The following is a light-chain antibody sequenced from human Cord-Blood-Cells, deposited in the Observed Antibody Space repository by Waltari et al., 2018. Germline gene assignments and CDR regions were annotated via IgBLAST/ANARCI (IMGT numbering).Light chain of an antibody. J-gene: IGKJ2*01. V-gene: IGKV2-28*01. CDR2: LGS. CDR3: MQALQTPYT. CDR1: QSLLHSNGYNY. Sequence: CRSSQSLLHSNGYNYLDWYLQKPGQTPQLLIYLGSNRASGVPDRFSGSGSGTDFTLKISRVEAEDVGVYYCMQALQTPYTFGQGTKLEIK.